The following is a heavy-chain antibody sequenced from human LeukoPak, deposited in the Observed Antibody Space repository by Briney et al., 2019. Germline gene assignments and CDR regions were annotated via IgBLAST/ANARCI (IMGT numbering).Heavy chain of an antibody. J-gene: IGHJ4*02. CDR2: ILYSGTT. CDR3: ATVSRSSLPKIDY. V-gene: IGHV4-31*03. D-gene: IGHD1-26*01. CDR1: SGSINSGDYY. Sequence: PSETLSLTCTVSSGSINSGDYYWSWIRQHPGKGLEWIAYILYSGTTYYNPSLESRVSMSVDRSKNQFSLSLRSVTAADTAVYYCATVSRSSLPKIDYWGQGTLVTVSS.